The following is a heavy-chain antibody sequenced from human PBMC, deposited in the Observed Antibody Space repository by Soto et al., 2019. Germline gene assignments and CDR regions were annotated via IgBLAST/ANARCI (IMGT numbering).Heavy chain of an antibody. V-gene: IGHV3-23*01. Sequence: EVQLLESGGGLVQPGGSLRLSCAASGFTFSSYAMSWVRQAPGKGLEWVSAISSSGGSTYYADSVKGRFTISRDNSKNTLYLQMNRMRAEDTAVYYCVIESNSGRYLTKWGQGTLVSLSS. D-gene: IGHD1-26*01. J-gene: IGHJ4*02. CDR1: GFTFSSYA. CDR2: ISSSGGST. CDR3: VIESNSGRYLTK.